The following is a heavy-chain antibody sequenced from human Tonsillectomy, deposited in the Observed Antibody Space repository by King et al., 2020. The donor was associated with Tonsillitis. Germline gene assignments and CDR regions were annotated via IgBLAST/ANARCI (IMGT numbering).Heavy chain of an antibody. CDR3: ASRGSGISPGALDY. CDR1: GGSISSSNW. V-gene: IGHV4-4*02. Sequence: QLQESGPGLVKPSGTLSLTCAVSGGSISSSNWWSWVRQPPGKGREWIGEIYHSGSTNYNPSLKSRVTISVDKSKNQFSLKLSSVTAADTAVYYCASRGSGISPGALDYWGQGTLVTVSS. D-gene: IGHD3-10*01. CDR2: IYHSGST. J-gene: IGHJ4*02.